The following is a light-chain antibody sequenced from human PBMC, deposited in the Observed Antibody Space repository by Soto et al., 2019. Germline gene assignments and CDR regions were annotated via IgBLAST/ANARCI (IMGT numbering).Light chain of an antibody. CDR2: DAS. Sequence: EIVLTQSPGTLSLSPGERATLSCRASQSVCSSYLAWYQQKPGQAPRLLIFDASSRATGISDRFSGSGSGTDFTLTISRLEPEDFAVYYCQQYGRSPWTFSQGTKVEVK. V-gene: IGKV3-20*01. CDR3: QQYGRSPWT. CDR1: QSVCSSY. J-gene: IGKJ1*01.